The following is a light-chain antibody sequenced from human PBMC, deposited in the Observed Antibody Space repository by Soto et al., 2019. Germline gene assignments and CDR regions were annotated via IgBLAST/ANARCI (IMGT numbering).Light chain of an antibody. Sequence: DIQMTQSPSTLSASVGDRVTVTCRASQSVGTWLAWYQQKPGRAPNLLIYDASTLASAVPSRFSGSGSGTEFTLTISSLQSDDFATYYCQHYNSFSPWAFGQGNKVEIK. CDR2: DAS. J-gene: IGKJ1*01. CDR3: QHYNSFSPWA. V-gene: IGKV1-5*01. CDR1: QSVGTW.